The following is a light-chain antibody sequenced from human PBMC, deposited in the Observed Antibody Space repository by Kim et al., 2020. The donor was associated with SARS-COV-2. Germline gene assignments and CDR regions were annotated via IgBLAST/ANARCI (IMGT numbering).Light chain of an antibody. Sequence: GGTVHLPCGLSSGSVSTSYYPSWYQQTPGQPPRTLIYGTNTRSSGVPDRFSGSILGNKAALTITGARADDESDYYCVLYVARGIWMFGGGTQLTVL. CDR2: GTN. CDR3: VLYVARGIWM. J-gene: IGLJ3*02. V-gene: IGLV8-61*01. CDR1: SGSVSTSYY.